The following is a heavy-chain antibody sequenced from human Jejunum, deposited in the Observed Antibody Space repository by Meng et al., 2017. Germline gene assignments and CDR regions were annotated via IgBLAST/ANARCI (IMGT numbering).Heavy chain of an antibody. D-gene: IGHD6-6*01. Sequence: VQAPDSGPGLVTPSETLSLTFTVCGGSVSSAAYYWNCIRQPPGKGLEWIGDIYDSGGTTYSPSLNSRVTISIDTAKNQVSLKVSSVTAADTAVYYCAHSSSSSSFGFDYWGQGTLVTVSS. CDR2: IYDSGGT. J-gene: IGHJ4*02. V-gene: IGHV4-61*08. CDR3: AHSSSSSSFGFDY. CDR1: GGSVSSAAYY.